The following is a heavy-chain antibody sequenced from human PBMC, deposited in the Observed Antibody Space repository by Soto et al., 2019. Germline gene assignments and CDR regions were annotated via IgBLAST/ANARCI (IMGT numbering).Heavy chain of an antibody. D-gene: IGHD2-21*02. J-gene: IGHJ5*02. CDR3: ARVGPYCGGDCYSPPP. V-gene: IGHV4-38-2*01. CDR1: GYSIRNGYY. Sequence: LSLTCAVSGYSIRNGYYWGWIRQPPGKGLEWIGTIYHSGSTYYNPSLKSRVTISVDASENHFSLKLSSVTAADTAVYYCARVGPYCGGDCYSPPPRGQGTLVTVSS. CDR2: IYHSGST.